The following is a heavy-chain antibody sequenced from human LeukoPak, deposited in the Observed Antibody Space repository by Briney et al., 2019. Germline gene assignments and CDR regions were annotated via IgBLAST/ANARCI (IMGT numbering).Heavy chain of an antibody. CDR1: GFTFSNYA. V-gene: IGHV3-23*01. D-gene: IGHD5-18*01. J-gene: IGHJ5*01. Sequence: GGSLRLSCATSGFTFSNYAMSWVRQAPGKGLEWVSAISGSGGSTYYADSVKGRVTISRDNSKGTLYLQVNSLRAEDTAVYYCARGRGNSYGSWFDSWGQGTLVTVSS. CDR3: ARGRGNSYGSWFDS. CDR2: ISGSGGST.